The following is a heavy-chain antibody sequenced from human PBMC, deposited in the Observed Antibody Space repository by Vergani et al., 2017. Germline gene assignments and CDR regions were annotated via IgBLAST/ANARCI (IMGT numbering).Heavy chain of an antibody. Sequence: EVQLLESGGGLVQPGGSLRLSCAASGFTFSRYAMSWVRQAPGEGLEWVSAISGSGGRTYDADSVKGRFTISRDNSKKTLYLQMNSLRAEDTAVYYCATEQIFGVARGRVRFDYWGQGTLVTVSS. CDR2: ISGSGGRT. CDR3: ATEQIFGVARGRVRFDY. CDR1: GFTFSRYA. J-gene: IGHJ4*02. V-gene: IGHV3-23*01. D-gene: IGHD3-3*01.